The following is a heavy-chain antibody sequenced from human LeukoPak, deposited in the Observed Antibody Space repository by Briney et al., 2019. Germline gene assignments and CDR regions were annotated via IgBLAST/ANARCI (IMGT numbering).Heavy chain of an antibody. CDR3: AKVPLGRGSFYPYYYYMDV. CDR1: GFTFTTYA. CDR2: ISESGDSS. Sequence: GGSLRLSCAASGFTFTTYAMSWVRQTPGKELEWVSSISESGDSSYYADSVKGRFTISRHNSKNTLYLQMNSLRAEDTAVYYCAKVPLGRGSFYPYYYYMDVWGKGTTVTVSS. V-gene: IGHV3-23*01. J-gene: IGHJ6*03. D-gene: IGHD1-26*01.